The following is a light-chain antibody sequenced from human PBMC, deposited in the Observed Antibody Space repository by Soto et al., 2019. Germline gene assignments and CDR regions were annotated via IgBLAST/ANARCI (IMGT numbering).Light chain of an antibody. CDR1: QSVSSD. CDR2: GAS. J-gene: IGKJ4*01. Sequence: IVLTLSPDTLSVSPGERAALSYRASQSVSSDLAWYQQKPGQAPRLLIYGASTRATGVPARFSGSGSGTEFTLTISSLQSEDFAVYYCQQFNDWPLTFGGGTKVDIK. CDR3: QQFNDWPLT. V-gene: IGKV3-15*01.